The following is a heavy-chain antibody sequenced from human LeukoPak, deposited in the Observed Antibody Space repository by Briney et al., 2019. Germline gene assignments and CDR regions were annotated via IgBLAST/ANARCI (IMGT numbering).Heavy chain of an antibody. CDR1: GGSINNFY. V-gene: IGHV4-59*01. J-gene: IGHJ4*02. CDR2: ISYSGST. Sequence: PSETLSLTCTVSGGSINNFYWSWIRQPPGKGLEWIGYISYSGSTIYSPSLKSRVTISVDTSKNQFSLKLSSVTAADTAVYYCARGLTVGTVTYFDYWGQGTLVTVSS. CDR3: ARGLTVGTVTYFDY. D-gene: IGHD4-23*01.